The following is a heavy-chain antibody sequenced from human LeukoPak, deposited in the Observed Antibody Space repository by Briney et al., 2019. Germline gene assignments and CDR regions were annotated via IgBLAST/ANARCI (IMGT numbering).Heavy chain of an antibody. Sequence: PSETLSLTCTVSGGSFSSYSRRWIRQPPGKGLEWIAYIYYSGSTNYNPALMNRVTISLDTSKNQFFLKLSSVTAADTAIYYCARVGGYNDAFDIWGQGTMVTVSS. CDR3: ARVGGYNDAFDI. CDR2: IYYSGST. V-gene: IGHV4-59*01. D-gene: IGHD5-24*01. J-gene: IGHJ3*02. CDR1: GGSFSSYS.